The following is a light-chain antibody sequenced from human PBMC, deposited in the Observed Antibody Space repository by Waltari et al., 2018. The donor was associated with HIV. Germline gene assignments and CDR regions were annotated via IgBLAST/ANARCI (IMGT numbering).Light chain of an antibody. CDR2: TNE. CDR1: SSYIGRKT. Sequence: QSVLTQPPSASGTPGQRVTISCSGGSSYIGRKTVNWYQQLPGMAPKLLIYTNEHRPSGVPDRFSGSKSGTSASLAISGLQSEDEADYYCAAWDDSLDVWVFGGGTKLTVL. V-gene: IGLV1-44*01. J-gene: IGLJ3*02. CDR3: AAWDDSLDVWV.